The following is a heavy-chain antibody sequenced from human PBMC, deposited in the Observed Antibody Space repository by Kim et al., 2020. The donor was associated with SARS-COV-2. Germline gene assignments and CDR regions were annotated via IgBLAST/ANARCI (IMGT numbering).Heavy chain of an antibody. D-gene: IGHD6-19*01. Sequence: SQTLSLTCAISGDSVSSNSAAWNWIRQSPSRGLEWLGRTYYRSKWYNDYAVSVKSRITINPDTSKNQFSLQLNSVTPEDTAVYYCARDPRPQYSSGWYYFDYWGQGTLVTVSS. V-gene: IGHV6-1*01. CDR3: ARDPRPQYSSGWYYFDY. CDR2: TYYRSKWYN. CDR1: GDSVSSNSAA. J-gene: IGHJ4*02.